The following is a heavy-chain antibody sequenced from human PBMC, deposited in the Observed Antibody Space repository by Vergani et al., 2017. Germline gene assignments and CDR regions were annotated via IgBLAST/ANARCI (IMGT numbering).Heavy chain of an antibody. J-gene: IGHJ6*03. CDR1: GGSISSGSYY. CDR3: ASGFCSSTSCYRSYYYYYMDV. D-gene: IGHD2-2*01. Sequence: QVQLQESGPGLVKPSQTLSLTCTVSGGSISSGSYYWSWIRQPAGKGLEWIGRIYTSGSTNYNPSLKSRVTISVDTSKNQFSLKLSSVTAADTAVYYCASGFCSSTSCYRSYYYYYMDVWGKGTTVTVSS. CDR2: IYTSGST. V-gene: IGHV4-61*02.